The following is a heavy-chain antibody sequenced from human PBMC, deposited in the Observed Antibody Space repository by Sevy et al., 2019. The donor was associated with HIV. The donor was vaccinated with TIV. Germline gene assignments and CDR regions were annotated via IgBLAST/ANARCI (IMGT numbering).Heavy chain of an antibody. CDR3: AKDYLRRSETALIDY. V-gene: IGHV3-43*01. J-gene: IGHJ4*02. Sequence: GGSLRLSCVASGFHFDDYTMHWVRQPPGKSLEWVSLISWDGSDTLYADSVEGRFTISRDNSKKSVYLQMNGLSSDDSAFYYCAKDYLRRSETALIDYWGQGTLVTVSS. CDR2: ISWDGSDT. D-gene: IGHD3-16*01. CDR1: GFHFDDYT.